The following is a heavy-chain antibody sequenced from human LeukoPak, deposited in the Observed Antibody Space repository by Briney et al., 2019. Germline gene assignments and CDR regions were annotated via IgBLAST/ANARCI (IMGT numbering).Heavy chain of an antibody. CDR2: IYYIGTT. CDR1: GSTISSYY. Sequence: SETLSLTCTVSGSTISSYYWTWIRQPPGKELEWIGYIYYIGTTNYNPSLKSRVTISVDTSKNQFSLKLNSVTAADTAVYYCARGQLERLPYFDYWGRGALVTVSS. J-gene: IGHJ4*02. CDR3: ARGQLERLPYFDY. D-gene: IGHD1-1*01. V-gene: IGHV4-59*01.